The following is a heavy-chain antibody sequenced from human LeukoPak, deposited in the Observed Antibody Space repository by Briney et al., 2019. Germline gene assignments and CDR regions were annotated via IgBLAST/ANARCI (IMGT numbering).Heavy chain of an antibody. J-gene: IGHJ4*02. CDR1: GGSISSYY. V-gene: IGHV4-59*08. D-gene: IGHD3-9*01. CDR3: ARQDDILTGLDY. Sequence: PSETLSLTCTVSGGSISSYYWSWIRQPPGKGLEWIGYIYYSGSTNYNPSLKSRVTISVDTSKNHVSLRLSSVTAADAAVYYCARQDDILTGLDYWGQGTLVAVSS. CDR2: IYYSGST.